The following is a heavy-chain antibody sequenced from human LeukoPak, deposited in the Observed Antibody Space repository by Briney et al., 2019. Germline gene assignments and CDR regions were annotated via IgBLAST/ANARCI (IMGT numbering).Heavy chain of an antibody. CDR3: ARTSVGGIGGDY. V-gene: IGHV4-30-2*01. CDR1: GGSISSGGYY. D-gene: IGHD2-15*01. CDR2: IYHSGST. J-gene: IGHJ4*02. Sequence: SSETLFLTCTVSGGSISSGGYYWSWIRQPPGKGLEWIGYIYHSGSTYYNPSLKSRVTISVDRSKNQFSLKLSSVTAADTAVYYCARTSVGGIGGDYWGQGTLVTVSS.